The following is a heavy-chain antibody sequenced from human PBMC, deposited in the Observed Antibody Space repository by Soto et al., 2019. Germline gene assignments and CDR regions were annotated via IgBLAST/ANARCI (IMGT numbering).Heavy chain of an antibody. CDR3: ARGPCSNLECYGFDP. CDR1: SGSMSDYY. CDR2: IYFTGSP. Sequence: QVQLLESGPGLVKPSETVSLTCSVSSGSMSDYYWTWIRQPPGKALEWIGYIYFTGSPKYNPSLKSRVSISVDRSKNQFSLKLSSVTAADTAVYYCARGPCSNLECYGFDPWGQGTLVTVSS. J-gene: IGHJ5*02. V-gene: IGHV4-59*01. D-gene: IGHD2-21*01.